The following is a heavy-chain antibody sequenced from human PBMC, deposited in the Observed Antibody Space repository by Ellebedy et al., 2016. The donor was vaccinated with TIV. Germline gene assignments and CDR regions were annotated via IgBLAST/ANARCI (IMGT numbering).Heavy chain of an antibody. D-gene: IGHD2-2*01. J-gene: IGHJ4*02. CDR3: ARDIVVVPAAMPVGLGY. V-gene: IGHV3-74*01. CDR2: INGDGSNI. CDR1: GFTFSSSW. Sequence: GESLKISCAASGFTFSSSWVHWVRQVPGKGLVWVARINGDGSNIGYADSVKGRFTISRDNAKNTLYLQMNSLRAEDTAVYYCARDIVVVPAAMPVGLGYWGQGTLVTVSS.